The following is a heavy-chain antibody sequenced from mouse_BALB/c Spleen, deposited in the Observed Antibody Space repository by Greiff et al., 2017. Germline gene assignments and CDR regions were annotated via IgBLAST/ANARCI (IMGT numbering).Heavy chain of an antibody. Sequence: DVKLVESGGGLVQPGGSMKLSCVASGFTFSNYWMNWVRQSPEKGLEWVAEIRLKSNNYATHYAESVKGRFTISRDDSKSSVYLQMNNLRAEDTGIYYCTPLDYWGQGTTLTVSS. CDR1: GFTFSNYW. CDR2: IRLKSNNYAT. V-gene: IGHV6-6*02. CDR3: TPLDY. J-gene: IGHJ2*01.